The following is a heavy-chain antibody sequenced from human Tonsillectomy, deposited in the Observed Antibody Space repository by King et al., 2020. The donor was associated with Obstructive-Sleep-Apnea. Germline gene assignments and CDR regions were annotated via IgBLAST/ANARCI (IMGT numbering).Heavy chain of an antibody. CDR1: GYTFTGYY. CDR2: INPNSGGT. J-gene: IGHJ5*02. CDR3: ARGSYGFKQHNWFDP. V-gene: IGHV1-2*02. D-gene: IGHD5-18*01. Sequence: VQLVESGAEVKKPGASAKVSCKASGYTFTGYYMHWVRQAPGQGLEWMGWINPNSGGTNYGQNFQGRVTMTRDTSISTAYMELSRIRSDDTAIYYCARGSYGFKQHNWFDPWGQGTLVTVSS.